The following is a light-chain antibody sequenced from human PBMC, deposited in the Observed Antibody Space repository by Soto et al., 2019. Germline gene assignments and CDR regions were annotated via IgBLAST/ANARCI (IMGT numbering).Light chain of an antibody. CDR3: QSYDASLSGWV. CDR1: GSNLGAAYD. CDR2: SDT. Sequence: QTVVTQPPSVSGAPGQRVTISCSGSGSNLGAAYDVHWYQQLPGRAPRLLIYSDTDRPAGVPDRFSGSKSGTSASLAITALQAEDEADSYCQSYDASLSGWVFGGGTQLTVL. J-gene: IGLJ3*02. V-gene: IGLV1-40*01.